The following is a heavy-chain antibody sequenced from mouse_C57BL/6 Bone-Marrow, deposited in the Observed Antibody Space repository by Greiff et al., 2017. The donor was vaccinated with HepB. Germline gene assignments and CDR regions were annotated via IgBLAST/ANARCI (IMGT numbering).Heavy chain of an antibody. CDR3: AVYGNYDY. CDR2: IYPGDGDT. CDR1: GYAFSSSW. D-gene: IGHD2-1*01. J-gene: IGHJ2*01. V-gene: IGHV1-82*01. Sequence: QVQLQQSGPELVKPGASVKISCKASGYAFSSSWMNWVKQRPGKGLEWIGRIYPGDGDTNYNGKFKGKATLTADKSSSTAYMQLSRLTSEDSAVYFCAVYGNYDYWGQGTTLTVS.